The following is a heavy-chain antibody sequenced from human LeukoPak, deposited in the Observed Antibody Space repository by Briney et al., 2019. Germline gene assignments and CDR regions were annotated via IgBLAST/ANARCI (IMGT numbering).Heavy chain of an antibody. CDR1: GGSVSSGSYY. V-gene: IGHV4-61*01. D-gene: IGHD5-12*01. CDR2: IYYSGST. CDR3: ASTYDSGDY. J-gene: IGHJ4*02. Sequence: SETLSLTCTVSGGSVSSGSYYWSWIRQPPGKGLEWIGYIYYSGSTNYNPSLKSRVTISVDTSKNQFSLKLSSVTAADTAVYYCASTYDSGDYWGQGILVTVSS.